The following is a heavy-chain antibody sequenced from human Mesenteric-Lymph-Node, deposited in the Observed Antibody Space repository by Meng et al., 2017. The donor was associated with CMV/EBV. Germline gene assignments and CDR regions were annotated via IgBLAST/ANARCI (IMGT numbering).Heavy chain of an antibody. CDR1: GFSFSDYY. CDR3: VRDFRGSGDY. Sequence: GGSLRLSCAASGFSFSDYYMDWFRQAPGKGLECVGRIRDKADTYSTDYAASVRGRFTISRDDSKNSLYLQMNNLKIEDTAVYYCVRDFRGSGDYWGQGTPVTVFS. CDR2: IRDKADTYST. D-gene: IGHD3-10*01. V-gene: IGHV3-72*01. J-gene: IGHJ4*02.